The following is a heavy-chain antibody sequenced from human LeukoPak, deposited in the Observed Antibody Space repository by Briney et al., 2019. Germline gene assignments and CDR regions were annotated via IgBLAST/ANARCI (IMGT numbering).Heavy chain of an antibody. CDR1: GDSISSSNW. CDR3: ARVEGDTAMPHGAFDI. V-gene: IGHV4-4*02. D-gene: IGHD5-18*01. Sequence: SGTLSLTCAVSGDSISSSNWWSWVRQPPGKGLEWIGEIYHSGSTNYNPSLKSRVTISVDKSKNQFSLKLSSMTAADAAVYYCARVEGDTAMPHGAFDIWGQGTMVTVSS. J-gene: IGHJ3*02. CDR2: IYHSGST.